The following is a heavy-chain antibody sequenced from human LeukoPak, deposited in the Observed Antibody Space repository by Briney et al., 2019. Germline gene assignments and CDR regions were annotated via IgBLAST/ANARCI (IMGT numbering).Heavy chain of an antibody. CDR2: IYTSGST. D-gene: IGHD6-13*01. Sequence: PSETLSLTCTVSGGSISSYYWSWIRQPAGKGLEWIGRIYTSGSTNYNPSLKSRVTMSVDTSKNQFSLKLSSVTAADTAVYYCARDWHSSSWYPNYYYGMDVWGQGTTVTVSS. J-gene: IGHJ6*02. V-gene: IGHV4-4*07. CDR1: GGSISSYY. CDR3: ARDWHSSSWYPNYYYGMDV.